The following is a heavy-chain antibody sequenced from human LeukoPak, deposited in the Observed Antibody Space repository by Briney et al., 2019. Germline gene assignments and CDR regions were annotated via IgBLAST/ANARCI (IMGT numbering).Heavy chain of an antibody. CDR1: GGTFSSYA. D-gene: IGHD6-6*01. CDR2: IIPIFGTA. Sequence: SVKVSCKASGGTFSSYAISWVRQAPGQGLEWMGGIIPIFGTANYAQKFQGRVTITADESTSTAYMELSSLRSDDTAVYYCARKMYSSSGYYYMDVWGKGTTVTVSS. V-gene: IGHV1-69*13. J-gene: IGHJ6*03. CDR3: ARKMYSSSGYYYMDV.